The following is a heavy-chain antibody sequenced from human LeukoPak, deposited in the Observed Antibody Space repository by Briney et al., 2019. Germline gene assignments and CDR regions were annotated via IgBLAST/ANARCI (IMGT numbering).Heavy chain of an antibody. CDR1: GGSFSGYY. Sequence: SETLSLTCAVYGGSFSGYYWSWIRQPPGKGLEWIGEINHSGSTNYNPSLKSRVTISVDTSKNQFSLKLSSVTAADTAVYYCARHTPGASIIAARTGYYYMDVWGKGTTVTVSS. D-gene: IGHD6-6*01. V-gene: IGHV4-34*01. CDR2: INHSGST. CDR3: ARHTPGASIIAARTGYYYMDV. J-gene: IGHJ6*03.